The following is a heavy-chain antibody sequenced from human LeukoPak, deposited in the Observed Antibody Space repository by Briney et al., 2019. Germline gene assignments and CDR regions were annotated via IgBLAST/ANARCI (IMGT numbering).Heavy chain of an antibody. CDR2: INHSGST. Sequence: TSETLSLTCAVYGGSFSDYYWSWIRQSPEKGLEWIGEINHSGSTNYNPSLKGRVTVSLDTSKNQFSLKLSSVTAADTAVYYCARVSYDSSGYYSYFDYWGQGTLVTVSS. CDR3: ARVSYDSSGYYSYFDY. CDR1: GGSFSDYY. J-gene: IGHJ4*02. D-gene: IGHD3-22*01. V-gene: IGHV4-34*01.